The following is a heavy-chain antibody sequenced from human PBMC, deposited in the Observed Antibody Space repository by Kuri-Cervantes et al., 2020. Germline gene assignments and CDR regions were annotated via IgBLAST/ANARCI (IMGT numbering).Heavy chain of an antibody. Sequence: GGSLRLSCAASGFTFSSYAMHWVRQAPGKGLEWVAVISYDGSNKYYADSVKGRFTISRDNSKNTLYLQMNSLRAEDTAVYYCARDGLNWYFDIWGRGTLVTVSS. CDR1: GFTFSSYA. CDR2: ISYDGSNK. V-gene: IGHV3-30*01. J-gene: IGHJ2*01. D-gene: IGHD5/OR15-5a*01. CDR3: ARDGLNWYFDI.